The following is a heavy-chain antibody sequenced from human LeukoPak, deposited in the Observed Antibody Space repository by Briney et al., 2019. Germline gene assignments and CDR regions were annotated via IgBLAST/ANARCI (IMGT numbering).Heavy chain of an antibody. CDR3: ARGLFSTSRESRFLEWLLFDP. V-gene: IGHV1-69*13. CDR2: IIPIFGTA. D-gene: IGHD3-3*01. Sequence: EASVKVSCKASGGTFSSYAISWVRQAPGQGLEWMGGIIPIFGTANYAQKFQGRVTITADESTSTAYMELSSLRSEDTAVYYCARGLFSTSRESRFLEWLLFDPWGQGTLVTVSS. J-gene: IGHJ5*02. CDR1: GGTFSSYA.